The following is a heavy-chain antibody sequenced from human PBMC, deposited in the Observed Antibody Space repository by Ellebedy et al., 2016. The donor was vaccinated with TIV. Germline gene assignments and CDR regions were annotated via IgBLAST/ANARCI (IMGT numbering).Heavy chain of an antibody. V-gene: IGHV4-38-2*02. D-gene: IGHD1-7*01. CDR2: IYHSGST. CDR3: ARDRTGTSFDY. J-gene: IGHJ4*02. Sequence: GSLRLSCTVSGYSISSGYYWGWIRQPPGKGLEWIGSIYHSGSTYYNPSLKSRVTISVDTSKNQFSLKLRSVTAADTAVYYRARDRTGTSFDYWGQGTLVTVSS. CDR1: GYSISSGYY.